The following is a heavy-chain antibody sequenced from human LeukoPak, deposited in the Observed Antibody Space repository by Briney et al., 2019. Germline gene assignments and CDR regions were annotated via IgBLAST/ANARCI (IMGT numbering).Heavy chain of an antibody. V-gene: IGHV4-59*01. D-gene: IGHD3-10*02. CDR2: IYYSGST. J-gene: IGHJ4*02. CDR3: ARSTGSTMFIDY. CDR1: GGSISPYY. Sequence: PSETLSLTCTVSGGSISPYYWSWIRQPPGKGLEWLGYIYYSGSTDYNPSLKSRVAISVDTSKNQFSLKLSSETAADTAVYYCARSTGSTMFIDYWGQGTLVTVSS.